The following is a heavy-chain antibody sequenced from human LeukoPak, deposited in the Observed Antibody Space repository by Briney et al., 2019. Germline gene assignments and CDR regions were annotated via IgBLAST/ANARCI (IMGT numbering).Heavy chain of an antibody. CDR1: GYSFTSYW. V-gene: IGHV5-51*04. J-gene: IGHJ4*02. D-gene: IGHD6-25*01. CDR2: INPSDSDT. CDR3: ARGGAAASFDY. Sequence: GESLKISCKVSGYSFTSYWIGWVRQMPGKGPEWMGIINPSDSDTRYSPSFQGQVTISADRPITTAYLQWSSLKASDTAMYYCARGGAAASFDYWGQGTLVTVSS.